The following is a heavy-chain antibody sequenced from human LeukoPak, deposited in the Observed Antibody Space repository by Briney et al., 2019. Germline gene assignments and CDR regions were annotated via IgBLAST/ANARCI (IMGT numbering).Heavy chain of an antibody. CDR3: ATEKGDGVGMGWFDP. D-gene: IGHD4-17*01. CDR1: GYTFTSLD. J-gene: IGHJ5*02. V-gene: IGHV1-8*01. CDR2: MNPNSGNT. Sequence: GASVKVSCKASGYTFTSLDINWVRQATGQGLEWMGWMNPNSGNTGYAQKFQGRVTMTRDTSVDTAYMELTSLTSEDTAVYYCATEKGDGVGMGWFDPWGQGTLVTVSS.